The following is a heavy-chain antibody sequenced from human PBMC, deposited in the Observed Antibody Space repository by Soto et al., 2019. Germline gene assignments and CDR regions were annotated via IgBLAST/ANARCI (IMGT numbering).Heavy chain of an antibody. J-gene: IGHJ4*02. CDR3: AREGVGDYYDSSGYGPYDY. Sequence: ASVKVSCKASGYTFINYYIHWVRQAPGQGLEWMGWVNPSSGGTNYAQKFQGRVTMTRDTSISTAYMELSRLRSDDTAVYYCAREGVGDYYDSSGYGPYDYWGQGTLVTVS. CDR1: GYTFINYY. D-gene: IGHD3-22*01. CDR2: VNPSSGGT. V-gene: IGHV1-2*02.